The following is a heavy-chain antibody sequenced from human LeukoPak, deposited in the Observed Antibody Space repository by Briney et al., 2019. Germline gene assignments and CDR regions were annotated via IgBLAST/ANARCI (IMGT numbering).Heavy chain of an antibody. V-gene: IGHV4-34*01. D-gene: IGHD6-13*01. J-gene: IGHJ6*02. CDR3: ARGPIAAAAYGYYYYYGMDV. Sequence: NPSETLSLTCTVSGGSISSYYWSWIRQPPGKGLEWIGEINHSGSTNYNPSLKSRVTISVDTSKNQFSLKLSSVTAADTAVYYCARGPIAAAAYGYYYYYGMDVWGQGTTVTVSS. CDR2: INHSGST. CDR1: GGSISSYY.